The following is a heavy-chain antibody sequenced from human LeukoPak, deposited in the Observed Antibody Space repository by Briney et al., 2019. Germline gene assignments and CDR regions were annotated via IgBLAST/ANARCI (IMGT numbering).Heavy chain of an antibody. J-gene: IGHJ1*01. V-gene: IGHV4-4*02. CDR3: ARITLGGSSWHTDFQH. D-gene: IGHD6-13*01. CDR2: IYHSGST. CDR1: GGSLSSSNW. Sequence: SETLSLTCAVSGGSLSSSNWWSWVRQPPGKGLEWIGEIYHSGSTNYNPSLKRRVTISLDKSKNQFSLKLSSVTAADTAVYYCARITLGGSSWHTDFQHWGQGTLVTVSS.